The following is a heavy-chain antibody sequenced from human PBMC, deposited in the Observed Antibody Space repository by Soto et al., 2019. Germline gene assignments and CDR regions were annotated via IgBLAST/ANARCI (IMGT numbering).Heavy chain of an antibody. Sequence: EVLLVESGGGLVQPGGSLRLSCTASGFTFSSYEMNWVRQAPGKGLEWISYISTSGRTIFDAGSVKGRFTISRDNTRNTLFLQMDSLRPEDTAVYYCARQPAHVYEASPKWFDPLGQGTLVIVSS. V-gene: IGHV3-48*03. CDR3: ARQPAHVYEASPKWFDP. J-gene: IGHJ5*02. CDR1: GFTFSSYE. CDR2: ISTSGRTI. D-gene: IGHD3-16*01.